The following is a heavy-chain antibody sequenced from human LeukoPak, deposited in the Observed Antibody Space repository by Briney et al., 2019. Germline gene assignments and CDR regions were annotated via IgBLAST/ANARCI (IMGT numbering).Heavy chain of an antibody. CDR2: IYSGGST. J-gene: IGHJ3*02. Sequence: ETLSLTCTVSGGSISSGAYYWSWVRQAPGKGLEWVSVIYSGGSTYYADSVKGRFTISRDNSKNTLYLQMNSLRAEDTAVYYCARAYYDSSGLDAFDIWGQGTMVTVSS. D-gene: IGHD3-22*01. V-gene: IGHV3-53*01. CDR3: ARAYYDSSGLDAFDI. CDR1: GGSISSGAYY.